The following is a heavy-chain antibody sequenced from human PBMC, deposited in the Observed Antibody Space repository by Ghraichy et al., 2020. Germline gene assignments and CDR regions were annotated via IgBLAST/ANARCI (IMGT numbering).Heavy chain of an antibody. CDR1: GGSISSSSYY. Sequence: SETLSLTCTVSGGSISSSSYYWGWIRQPPGKGLEWIGNIYYSGSTYYNPSLKSRVTISVDTSKNQFSLKLSSVTAADTAVYYCARRYSYGLNGMDVWGQGTTVTVSS. V-gene: IGHV4-39*01. CDR3: ARRYSYGLNGMDV. D-gene: IGHD5-18*01. CDR2: IYYSGST. J-gene: IGHJ6*02.